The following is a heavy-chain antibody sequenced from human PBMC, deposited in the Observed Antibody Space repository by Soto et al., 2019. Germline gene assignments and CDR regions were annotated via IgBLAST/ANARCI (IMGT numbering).Heavy chain of an antibody. CDR2: ISNSGGSA. CDR1: GFAFSGYA. J-gene: IGHJ5*01. CDR3: AKKVAGIRPFDS. Sequence: RGSLRLSYAASGFAFSGYAMCWVRQAPGKGLEWVSAISNSGGSAHYADSVEGRFTISRDNSKNTLYLQMNSLRAEDTAVYYCAKKVAGIRPFDSWGQGTLVTVSS. D-gene: IGHD6-19*01. V-gene: IGHV3-23*01.